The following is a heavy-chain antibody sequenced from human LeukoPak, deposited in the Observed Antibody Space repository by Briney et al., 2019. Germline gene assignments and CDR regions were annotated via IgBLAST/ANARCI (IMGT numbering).Heavy chain of an antibody. CDR2: ISGSGGST. J-gene: IGHJ4*02. CDR3: AILTAARGRFDY. V-gene: IGHV3-23*01. Sequence: PGGSLRLSCAASVFTFSSYAMSWVRQAPGKGLEWVSAISGSGGSTYYADSVKGRFTISRDNSKNTLYLQMNSLRAEDRAVYYCAILTAARGRFDYWGQGTLVTVSS. CDR1: VFTFSSYA. D-gene: IGHD6-13*01.